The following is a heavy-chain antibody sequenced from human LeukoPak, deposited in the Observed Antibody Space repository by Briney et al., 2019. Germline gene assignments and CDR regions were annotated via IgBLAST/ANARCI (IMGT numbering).Heavy chain of an antibody. CDR2: ISSSSSYI. Sequence: KPGGSLRLSCAASGFTFSSYSMNWVRQAPGKGLEWVSSISSSSSYIYYADSVKGRFTISRDNAKNSLYLQMNSLRAEDTAVYYCARGLETISFWSGYYTAGIDYWGQGTLVTVSS. J-gene: IGHJ4*02. CDR1: GFTFSSYS. D-gene: IGHD3-3*01. CDR3: ARGLETISFWSGYYTAGIDY. V-gene: IGHV3-21*01.